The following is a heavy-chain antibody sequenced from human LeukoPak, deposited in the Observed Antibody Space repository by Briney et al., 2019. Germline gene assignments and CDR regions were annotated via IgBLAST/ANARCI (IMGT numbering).Heavy chain of an antibody. Sequence: PGGSLRLSCAASGFTFSSYAMSWVRQAPGKGLEWVSAISASYGSTYYADSVRGRFTISRDNSKNTLYLQMNSLRAEDTAVYYCAKDRVGGYLFDYWGQGTLVTVSS. J-gene: IGHJ4*02. V-gene: IGHV3-23*01. D-gene: IGHD2-15*01. CDR3: AKDRVGGYLFDY. CDR1: GFTFSSYA. CDR2: ISASYGST.